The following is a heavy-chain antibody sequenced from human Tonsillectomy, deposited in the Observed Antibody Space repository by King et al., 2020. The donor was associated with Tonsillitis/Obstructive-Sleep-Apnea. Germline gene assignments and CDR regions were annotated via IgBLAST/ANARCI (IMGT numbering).Heavy chain of an antibody. D-gene: IGHD1-26*01. J-gene: IGHJ5*02. CDR1: GFTFSGYA. Sequence: VQLVESGGGLAQPGGSLGLSCAASGFTFSGYAMSWVRQAPGKGLEWVSSISGTDGTTYYAASVKGRFNDSRDNSKNTLYLRMNSLRADDTAIYYCVTGWVRFDPWGQGTLVTVSS. CDR3: VTGWVRFDP. V-gene: IGHV3-23*04. CDR2: ISGTDGTT.